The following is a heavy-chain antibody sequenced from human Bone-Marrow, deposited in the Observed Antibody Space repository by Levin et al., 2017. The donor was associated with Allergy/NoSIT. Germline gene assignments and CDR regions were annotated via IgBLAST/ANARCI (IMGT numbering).Heavy chain of an antibody. Sequence: SETLSLTCTVSGGSISSSNSYWAWVRQPPGKGLEWIGSIYYSGSTYYNPSLKSRVTISVDTSKSQFSLKLSSVTAADTAVFYCARGISWAAVAENNWFDPWGQGTLVTVSS. D-gene: IGHD6-19*01. CDR3: ARGISWAAVAENNWFDP. J-gene: IGHJ5*02. CDR1: GGSISSSNSY. CDR2: IYYSGST. V-gene: IGHV4-39*07.